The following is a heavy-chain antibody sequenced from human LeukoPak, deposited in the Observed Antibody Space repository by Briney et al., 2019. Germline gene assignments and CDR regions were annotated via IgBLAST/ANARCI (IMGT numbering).Heavy chain of an antibody. CDR1: GDSISSSSYY. CDR2: IYYSGST. V-gene: IGHV4-39*01. CDR3: ARLVLSGGYCSGGSCSLDY. J-gene: IGHJ4*02. D-gene: IGHD2-15*01. Sequence: PSETLSLTCTVSGDSISSSSYYWGSIRQPPGKGLEWIGSIYYSGSTYYNPSLKSRVTISVDTSKNQFSLKLSSVTAADTAVYYCARLVLSGGYCSGGSCSLDYWGQGTLVTVSS.